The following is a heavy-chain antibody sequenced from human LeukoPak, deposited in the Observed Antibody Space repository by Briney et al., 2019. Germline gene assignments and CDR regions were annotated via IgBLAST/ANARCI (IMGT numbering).Heavy chain of an antibody. CDR3: ARDRYTVVSWYFDL. V-gene: IGHV4-31*03. D-gene: IGHD4-23*01. CDR2: IYYSGST. CDR1: GGSISSGGYY. Sequence: SETLSLTCTVSGGSISSGGYYWSWIPQHPGKGLEWIGYIYYSGSTYYNPALKSRLTISVDTYKNQFSLKLSSVTDADTAVYYCARDRYTVVSWYFDLWGRGTLVTVSS. J-gene: IGHJ2*01.